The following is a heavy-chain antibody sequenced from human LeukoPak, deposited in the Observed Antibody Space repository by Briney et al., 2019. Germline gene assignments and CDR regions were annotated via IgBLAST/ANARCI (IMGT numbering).Heavy chain of an antibody. CDR2: IYHSGST. CDR3: ARLGLFNY. CDR1: GFTFSSYG. J-gene: IGHJ4*02. D-gene: IGHD2-21*01. Sequence: GSLRLSCAASGFTFSSYGMHWVRQAPGKGLEWIGEIYHSGSTNYNPSLKSRVTISVDKSKNQFSLKLSSVTAADTAVYYCARLGLFNYWGQGTLVTVSS. V-gene: IGHV4-4*02.